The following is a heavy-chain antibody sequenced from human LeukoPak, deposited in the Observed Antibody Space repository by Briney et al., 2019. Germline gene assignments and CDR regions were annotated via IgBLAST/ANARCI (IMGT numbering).Heavy chain of an antibody. CDR3: ARSPAIWNEYGRLES. V-gene: IGHV4-31*01. CDR2: IFYTGST. D-gene: IGHD1-1*01. Sequence: PSQTLSLTCTVSGDSISSGGHYWNWLRQRPGKGLEWIGYIFYTGSTYYNPSLKSLVTISVDTSKNQFSLKLSSVTAADTAVYSCARSPAIWNEYGRLESWGQGALVTVSS. J-gene: IGHJ5*01. CDR1: GDSISSGGHY.